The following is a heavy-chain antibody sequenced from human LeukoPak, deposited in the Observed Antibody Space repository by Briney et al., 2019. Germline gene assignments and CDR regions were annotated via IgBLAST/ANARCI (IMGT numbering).Heavy chain of an antibody. CDR2: INHSGST. J-gene: IGHJ5*02. D-gene: IGHD2-2*01. Sequence: PSETLSLTCTVSGGSISSYYWSWIRQPPGKGLEWIGEINHSGSTNYNPSLRSRVTISVDTSKNQFSLKLSSVTAADTAVYYCARGCLVVVPAAPATKNWFDPWGQGTLVTVSS. CDR1: GGSISSYY. CDR3: ARGCLVVVPAAPATKNWFDP. V-gene: IGHV4-34*01.